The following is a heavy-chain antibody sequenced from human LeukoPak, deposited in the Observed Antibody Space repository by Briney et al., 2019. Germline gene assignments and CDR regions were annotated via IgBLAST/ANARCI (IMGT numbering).Heavy chain of an antibody. CDR3: ARGRAARPIDY. J-gene: IGHJ4*02. V-gene: IGHV3-53*05. CDR2: IYSGGST. D-gene: IGHD6-6*01. CDR1: GFTVSSNY. Sequence: PGGSLRLSCAASGFTVSSNYMSWVRQAPGKGLEWVSVIYSGGSTYYADSVKGRFTISRDNSKNTLYLQMNSLRAEDMAVYYCARGRAARPIDYWGQGTLVTVSS.